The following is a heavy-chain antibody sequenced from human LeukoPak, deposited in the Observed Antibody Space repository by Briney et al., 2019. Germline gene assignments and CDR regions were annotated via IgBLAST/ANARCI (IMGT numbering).Heavy chain of an antibody. CDR2: ISGSGGST. V-gene: IGHV3-23*01. D-gene: IGHD2-21*01. CDR3: AKDPGDGSWWWYYDY. Sequence: GGSLRLSCAASGFTFSSYGMSWVRQAPGKGLEWVSAISGSGGSTYYADSVKGRFTISRDNSKNTLYLQMNSLRAEDTAVYYCAKDPGDGSWWWYYDYWGQGTLVTVSS. J-gene: IGHJ4*02. CDR1: GFTFSSYG.